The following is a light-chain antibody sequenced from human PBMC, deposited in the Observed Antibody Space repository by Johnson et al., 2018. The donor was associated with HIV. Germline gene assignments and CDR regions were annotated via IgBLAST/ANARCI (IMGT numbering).Light chain of an antibody. CDR1: SSNIGNNF. J-gene: IGLJ1*01. CDR2: ENN. V-gene: IGLV1-51*02. Sequence: QSVLTQPPSVSAAPGQKVTISCSGSSSNIGNNFVSWYRQLPGTAPKLLIYENNKRPSGIPDRFSGSKSGTSATLGITGLQTGDEADYDCGTWDSSLSAYVFG. CDR3: GTWDSSLSAYV.